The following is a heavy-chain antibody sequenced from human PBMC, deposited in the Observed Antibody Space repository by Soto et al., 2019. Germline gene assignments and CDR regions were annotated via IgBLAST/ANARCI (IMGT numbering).Heavy chain of an antibody. CDR1: GFTFSSYW. CDR3: ARGGARVTGPYYYYYGMDV. Sequence: GGSLRLSCAASGFTFSSYWMHWVRQAPGKGLVWVSRINSDGSSTSYADSVKGRFTISRDNAKNTLYLQMNSLRAEDTAVYYCARGGARVTGPYYYYYGMDVWGRGTTVTVSS. J-gene: IGHJ6*02. D-gene: IGHD1-20*01. V-gene: IGHV3-74*01. CDR2: INSDGSST.